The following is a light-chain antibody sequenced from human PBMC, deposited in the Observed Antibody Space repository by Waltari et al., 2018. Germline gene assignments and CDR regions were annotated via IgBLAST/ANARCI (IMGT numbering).Light chain of an antibody. J-gene: IGKJ5*01. V-gene: IGKV4-1*01. CDR3: QQYYSTPPT. CDR1: QTLLYSSNNKNY. Sequence: DIVLTQSPDSLAASPGERATINCKPSQTLLYSSNNKNYLAWYQQKPGQPPKLLIYWASARESGVPDRFSGSGSGTDFTLTISSLQAEDVAVYYCQQYYSTPPTFGQGTRLEIK. CDR2: WAS.